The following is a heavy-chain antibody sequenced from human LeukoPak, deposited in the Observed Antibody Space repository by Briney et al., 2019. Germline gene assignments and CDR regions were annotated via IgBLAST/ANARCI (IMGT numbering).Heavy chain of an antibody. Sequence: PSETLSLTCTVSGGSISSYYWSWIRQPPGKGLEWIGYIYYSGSTNYNPSLKSRVTISVETSKSQFSLKLSSVTAADTAVYYCARETYYYDSSGYYPYMDVWGKGTTVTVSS. J-gene: IGHJ6*03. V-gene: IGHV4-59*01. CDR2: IYYSGST. D-gene: IGHD3-22*01. CDR3: ARETYYYDSSGYYPYMDV. CDR1: GGSISSYY.